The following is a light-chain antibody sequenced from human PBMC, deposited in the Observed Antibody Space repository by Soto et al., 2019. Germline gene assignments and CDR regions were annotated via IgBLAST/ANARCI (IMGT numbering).Light chain of an antibody. J-gene: IGKJ5*01. CDR2: GAS. CDR1: QSVSSN. CDR3: QQYNNWPPT. Sequence: EIVMTXXPXTLSVSPGERATLSCRASQSVSSNLAWYQQKPGQAPRLLIYGASTRATGISARFSGSRSGTEFTLTISSLQSEDFAVYYCQQYNNWPPTFGQGTRLEIK. V-gene: IGKV3-15*01.